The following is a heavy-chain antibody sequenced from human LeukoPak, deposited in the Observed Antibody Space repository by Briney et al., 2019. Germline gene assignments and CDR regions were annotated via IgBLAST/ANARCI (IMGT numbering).Heavy chain of an antibody. CDR2: ISRDSITT. J-gene: IGHJ4*02. CDR3: ARDLLDY. CDR1: GFTFSFYN. V-gene: IGHV3-48*02. Sequence: GGSLRPSCAASGFTFSFYNMNWVRQAPGKGLEWVSYISRDSITTYYADSVKGRFTISRDNAKNSLYLQMNSLRDEDTAVYFCARDLLDYWGQGTLVTVSS.